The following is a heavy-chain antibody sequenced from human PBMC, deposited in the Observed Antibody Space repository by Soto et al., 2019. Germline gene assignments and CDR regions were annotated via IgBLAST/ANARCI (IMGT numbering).Heavy chain of an antibody. CDR3: ERVSGNKLSGTDDDFDI. J-gene: IGHJ3*02. V-gene: IGHV4-31*03. CDR1: GCSISIGCYC. Sequence: PSETXSLTCTFSGCSISIGCYCWSWMRQHPGKGLEWIGYIYYSGSTYYNPSLKSRVTISVDTSKNQFSLKLSSVTAADTAVYYCERVSGNKLSGTDDDFDIWGQGTMVTVSS. CDR2: IYYSGST. D-gene: IGHD1-26*01.